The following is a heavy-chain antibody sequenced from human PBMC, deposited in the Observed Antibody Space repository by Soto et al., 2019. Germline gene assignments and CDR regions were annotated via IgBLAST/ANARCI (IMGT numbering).Heavy chain of an antibody. CDR3: ARGDTAMVQDY. J-gene: IGHJ4*02. D-gene: IGHD5-18*01. Sequence: GGSLRLSCAASGFTFSDYYMSWIRQAPGKGLEWVSYISSSSSYTNYADSVKGRFTISRDNAKNSLYLQMNSLRAEDTAVYYCARGDTAMVQDYWGQGTLVTVSS. V-gene: IGHV3-11*06. CDR1: GFTFSDYY. CDR2: ISSSSSYT.